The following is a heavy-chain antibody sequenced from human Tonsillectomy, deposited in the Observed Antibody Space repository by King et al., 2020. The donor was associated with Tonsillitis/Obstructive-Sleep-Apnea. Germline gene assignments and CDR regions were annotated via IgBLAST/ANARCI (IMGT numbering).Heavy chain of an antibody. J-gene: IGHJ6*02. CDR2: ISYDGSNK. CDR3: ARQIYDSTSMDV. D-gene: IGHD3-22*01. V-gene: IGHV3-30*04. Sequence: QVQLVESGGGVVQPGRSLRLPCAASAFTLSRNPMHWVRQAPGKGLEGVAVISYDGSNKKYADSVKGRFTIHRDTTRYTLYLKMDSLRAEDTAVYFCARQIYDSTSMDVWGQGTTVTVSS. CDR1: AFTLSRNP.